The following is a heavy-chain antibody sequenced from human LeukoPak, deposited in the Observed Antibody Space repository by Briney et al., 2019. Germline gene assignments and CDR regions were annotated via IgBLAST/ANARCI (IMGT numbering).Heavy chain of an antibody. Sequence: SETLSLTCTVSGGSISSSSYYRGWIRQPPGKGLEWIGSIYYSGSTYYNPSLKSRVTISVDTSKNQFSLKLSSVTAADTAVYYCARQGDSSGWSPFDYWGQGTLVTVSS. J-gene: IGHJ4*02. CDR2: IYYSGST. D-gene: IGHD6-19*01. V-gene: IGHV4-39*01. CDR3: ARQGDSSGWSPFDY. CDR1: GGSISSSSYY.